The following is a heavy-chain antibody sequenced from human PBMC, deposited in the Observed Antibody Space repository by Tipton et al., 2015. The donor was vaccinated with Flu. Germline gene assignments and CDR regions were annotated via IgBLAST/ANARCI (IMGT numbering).Heavy chain of an antibody. V-gene: IGHV4-39*07. J-gene: IGHJ6*02. D-gene: IGHD6-19*01. Sequence: GLVKPSETLSLTFTVSGGSISRSSYYWGWIRQPPGKGLEWIGSIYYSGSTYYNPSLKSRVTISVDTSKNQFSLKLSSVTAADTAVYYCARSIAVSMDVWGQGTTVTGSS. CDR3: ARSIAVSMDV. CDR1: GGSISRSSYY. CDR2: IYYSGST.